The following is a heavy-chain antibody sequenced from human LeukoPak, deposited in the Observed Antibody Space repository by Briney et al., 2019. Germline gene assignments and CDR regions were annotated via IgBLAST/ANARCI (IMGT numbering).Heavy chain of an antibody. D-gene: IGHD6-6*01. CDR3: ARGPPYSTSPGLIGRWFDP. V-gene: IGHV3-48*03. Sequence: GGSLRLSCAASGFDLSTYEMNWVRQAPGKGLEWIADITISGHTKNYADSVKGRFTISRDNARTSLYLQMNSLRVEDTGVYYCARGPPYSTSPGLIGRWFDPWGQGTLVTVSS. J-gene: IGHJ5*02. CDR1: GFDLSTYE. CDR2: ITISGHTK.